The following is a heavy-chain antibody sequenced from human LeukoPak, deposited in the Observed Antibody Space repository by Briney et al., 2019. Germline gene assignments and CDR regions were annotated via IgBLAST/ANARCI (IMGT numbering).Heavy chain of an antibody. V-gene: IGHV4-59*12. J-gene: IGHJ4*02. Sequence: PSETLSLTCTVSGGSIGSYYWSWIRQPPGKGLEWIGSIYYSGSTYYNPSLKSRVTISVDTSKNQFSLKLSSVTAADTAVYYCARDQISLITGTSYYFDYWGQGTLVTVSS. CDR2: IYYSGST. CDR1: GGSIGSYY. CDR3: ARDQISLITGTSYYFDY. D-gene: IGHD1-7*01.